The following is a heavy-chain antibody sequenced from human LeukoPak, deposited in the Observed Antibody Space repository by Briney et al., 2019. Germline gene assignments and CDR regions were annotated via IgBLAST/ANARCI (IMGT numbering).Heavy chain of an antibody. V-gene: IGHV3-53*01. CDR3: ASSGVVSPRRGMDN. J-gene: IGHJ6*02. Sequence: PGGSLRLSCAASGFNVSSNYMSWVRQAPGRGLEWVSFIYSGGSTYYADSVKGRFTISRGNSKNTLYLQMNSLRAEDTAVYYCASSGVVSPRRGMDNWGQGTTVTVSS. CDR1: GFNVSSNY. D-gene: IGHD3-10*01. CDR2: IYSGGST.